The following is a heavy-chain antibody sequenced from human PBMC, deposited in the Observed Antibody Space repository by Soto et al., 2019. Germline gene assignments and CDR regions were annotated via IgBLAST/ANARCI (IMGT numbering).Heavy chain of an antibody. CDR3: ARDIYGGNCCDAFDI. J-gene: IGHJ3*02. CDR2: ISPYNGKT. Sequence: ASVKVSCKASGYTFTNYGFIWVRQAPGHGLEWVGWISPYNGKTEYAQKFQGRVTMTRDKPTSTAYMELRSLRSDDTAVYYCARDIYGGNCCDAFDIWGQGTMVTVSS. CDR1: GYTFTNYG. D-gene: IGHD2-15*01. V-gene: IGHV1-18*01.